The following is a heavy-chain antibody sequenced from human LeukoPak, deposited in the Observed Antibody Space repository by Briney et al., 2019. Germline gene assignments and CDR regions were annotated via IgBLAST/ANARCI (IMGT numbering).Heavy chain of an antibody. Sequence: GRSLRLSCAASGFTFSSYGMHWVRQAPGKGLEWVAVISYDGSNKYYADSVKGRFTISRDNAENSLYLQMNSLRAEDTAVYYCGTYPHFDYWGQGTLVTVSS. CDR3: GTYPHFDY. CDR1: GFTFSSYG. D-gene: IGHD1-7*01. CDR2: ISYDGSNK. J-gene: IGHJ4*02. V-gene: IGHV3-30*03.